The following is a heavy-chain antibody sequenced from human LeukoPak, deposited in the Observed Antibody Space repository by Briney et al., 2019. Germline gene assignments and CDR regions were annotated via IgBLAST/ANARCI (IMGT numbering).Heavy chain of an antibody. CDR1: GFTFSSYW. V-gene: IGHV3-74*01. J-gene: IGHJ4*02. Sequence: PGGSLRLSCAASGFTFSSYWMHWVRQAPGKGLVWVSRINSDGSSTSYADSVKGRFTISRDNAKNTLYLQMNSLRAEDTAVYYCARPYFLAVAGRAGPIDYWGQGTLVTVSS. D-gene: IGHD6-19*01. CDR3: ARPYFLAVAGRAGPIDY. CDR2: INSDGSST.